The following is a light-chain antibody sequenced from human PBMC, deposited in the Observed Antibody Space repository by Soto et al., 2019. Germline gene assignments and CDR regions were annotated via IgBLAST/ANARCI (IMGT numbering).Light chain of an antibody. CDR1: QTVTGNY. Sequence: EIVSTQSPGTLSLSPGERAPLSCGASQTVTGNYLAWYQKNPGQAPRILIYDASHRATGVPARFSGSVSGTDFNLTISGLETEDFAVYEGQQRSVWTITFGQGTRLEN. V-gene: IGKV3D-20*02. J-gene: IGKJ5*01. CDR2: DAS. CDR3: QQRSVWTIT.